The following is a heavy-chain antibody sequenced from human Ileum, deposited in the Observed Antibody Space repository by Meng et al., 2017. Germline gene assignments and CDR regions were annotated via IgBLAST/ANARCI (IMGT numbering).Heavy chain of an antibody. CDR2: IRRKTDATTT. V-gene: IGHV3-15*01. J-gene: IGHJ4*02. Sequence: EVQWVESGGGLVKPGGSLRLSCAASGFTFSNAWQSWVRQAPGKGLEWIARIRRKTDATTTDYVAPVKGRFTISRDDSENTLFLQMNSLKTEDTAVYYCTAEDPQYYFDYWGQGTLVTVSS. CDR3: TAEDPQYYFDY. CDR1: GFTFSNAW.